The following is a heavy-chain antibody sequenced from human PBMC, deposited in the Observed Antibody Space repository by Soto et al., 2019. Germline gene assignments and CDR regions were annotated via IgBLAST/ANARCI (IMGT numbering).Heavy chain of an antibody. D-gene: IGHD2-8*02. CDR1: GFICSSYD. V-gene: IGHV3-23*01. CDR3: AKATATGGGAFEI. J-gene: IGHJ3*02. CDR2: ILVGGST. Sequence: GGSLRLSCAVSGFICSSYDMSWVRQAPGKGLEWVSTILVGGSTHYEDSVKGRFTISRDTSKNTVYLQMNSLTAGDTAVYYCAKATATGGGAFEIYGQGTMVTVSS.